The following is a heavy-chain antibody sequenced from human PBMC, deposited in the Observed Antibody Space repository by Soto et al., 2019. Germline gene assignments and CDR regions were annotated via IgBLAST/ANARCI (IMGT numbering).Heavy chain of an antibody. CDR1: GFTFSSYA. D-gene: IGHD6-13*01. J-gene: IGHJ6*03. Sequence: GGSLRLSCAASGFTFSSYAISWVRQAPGKGLEWVSAISASGGSTFYADSVKGRFTISRDNSKNTLYLQMNSLRAEDTAVYYCAKPALPRIAAPGAGSLTYYYYMDVWGKGTTVTVSS. CDR3: AKPALPRIAAPGAGSLTYYYYMDV. V-gene: IGHV3-23*01. CDR2: ISASGGST.